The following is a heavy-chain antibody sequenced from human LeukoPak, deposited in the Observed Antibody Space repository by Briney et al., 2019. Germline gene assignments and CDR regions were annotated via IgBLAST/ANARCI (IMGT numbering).Heavy chain of an antibody. J-gene: IGHJ4*02. V-gene: IGHV3-21*01. D-gene: IGHD1-1*01. CDR1: GFTFTSYS. CDR3: ARVGQLFFDY. Sequence: GGSLRLSCAASGFTFTSYSMNWVRQAPGKGLEWVSSISSSSSYIYYADSVKGRFTISRDNAKNSLYLQMNSLRAEDTAVYYCARVGQLFFDYWDQGTLVTVSS. CDR2: ISSSSSYI.